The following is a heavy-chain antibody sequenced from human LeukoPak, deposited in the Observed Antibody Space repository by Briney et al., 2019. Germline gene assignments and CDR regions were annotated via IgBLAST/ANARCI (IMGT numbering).Heavy chain of an antibody. CDR2: IYPGDSDT. J-gene: IGHJ6*02. Sequence: GESLKISCKGSGYTFSAYWIGWVRQMPGKGLEWMGIIYPGDSDTRYSPSFQGQVTISADKSISTAYLQWSSLKASDTAMYYCARSTMVRGVISMDVWGQGTTVTVSS. V-gene: IGHV5-51*01. CDR3: ARSTMVRGVISMDV. D-gene: IGHD3-10*01. CDR1: GYTFSAYW.